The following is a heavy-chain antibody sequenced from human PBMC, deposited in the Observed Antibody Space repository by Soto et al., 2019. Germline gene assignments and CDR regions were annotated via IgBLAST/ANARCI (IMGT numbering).Heavy chain of an antibody. CDR1: GFNFSDSG. V-gene: IGHV3-33*03. Sequence: QVQLVESGGGVVQPARSLRLSCAASGFNFSDSGMHWVRQAPGKGLEWVAVIWSDGSDEDYADSVKGRFSISRDNSERKLYLQINSLRAGGTGVYFCVRSNRFARPAGWGGGFDFWGQGTLVTVSA. CDR3: VRSNRFARPAGWGGGFDF. D-gene: IGHD3-16*02. CDR2: IWSDGSDE. J-gene: IGHJ4*02.